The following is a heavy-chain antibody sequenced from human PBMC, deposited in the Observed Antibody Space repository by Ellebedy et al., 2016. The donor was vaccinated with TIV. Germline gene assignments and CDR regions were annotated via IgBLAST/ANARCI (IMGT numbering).Heavy chain of an antibody. J-gene: IGHJ4*02. V-gene: IGHV3-30*18. CDR2: ISYDGSNK. CDR3: AKDPGGIYSSSPGV. Sequence: GESLKISCAASGFTFSSYGMHWVRQAPGKGLEWAAVISYDGSNKYYADSVKGRFTISRDNSKNTLYLQMNSLRAEDTAVYYCAKDPGGIYSSSPGVWGQGTLVTVSS. CDR1: GFTFSSYG. D-gene: IGHD6-13*01.